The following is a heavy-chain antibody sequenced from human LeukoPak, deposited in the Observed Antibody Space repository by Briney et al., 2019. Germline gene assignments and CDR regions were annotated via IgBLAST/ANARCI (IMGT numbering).Heavy chain of an antibody. D-gene: IGHD5-18*01. J-gene: IGHJ6*03. CDR2: IYYSGST. V-gene: IGHV4-39*01. CDR3: ARTGPYSYVHYYYYYMDV. CDR1: GGSISSSSYY. Sequence: SETLSLTCTVSGGSISSSSYYWGWIRQPPGKGLEWIGSIYYSGSTYYNPSLKSRVTISVDTSKNQFSLKLSSVTAADTAVYYCARTGPYSYVHYYYYYMDVWGKGTTVTVSS.